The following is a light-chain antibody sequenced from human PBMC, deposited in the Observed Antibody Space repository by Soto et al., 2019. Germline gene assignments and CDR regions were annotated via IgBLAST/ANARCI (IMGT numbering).Light chain of an antibody. Sequence: QLVLTQPASVSGSPGQSITISCTGTSSDVGSYNLVSWYQHHPGKAPKLIIYEGSKRPSGIPNRFSGSKSGNTASLTISGLQAEDEADYYCCSYAGSNTYVFGTGTQLTVL. CDR2: EGS. CDR3: CSYAGSNTYV. CDR1: SSDVGSYNL. V-gene: IGLV2-23*01. J-gene: IGLJ1*01.